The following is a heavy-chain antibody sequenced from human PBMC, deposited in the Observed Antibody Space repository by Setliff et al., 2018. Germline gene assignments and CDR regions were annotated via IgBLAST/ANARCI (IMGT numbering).Heavy chain of an antibody. Sequence: PGGSLRLSCTASGFTFSDYYMTWIRQAPGKGLEWVSYISRGGNTIYYADSVKGRFTISRDNAKNSLYLQMNSLRAEDTAVYYCARDRGSGSYFLRYFDYWGQGTLVTSPQ. CDR1: GFTFSDYY. CDR2: ISRGGNTI. V-gene: IGHV3-11*04. D-gene: IGHD1-26*01. J-gene: IGHJ4*02. CDR3: ARDRGSGSYFLRYFDY.